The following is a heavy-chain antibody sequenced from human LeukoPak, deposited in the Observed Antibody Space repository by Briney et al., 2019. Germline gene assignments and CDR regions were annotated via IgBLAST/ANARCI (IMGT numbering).Heavy chain of an antibody. CDR3: ASTRRAAVAGRFDS. Sequence: PSETLSLTCTVSGGSIRSYYWSWIRQPPGKGLEWIAHIHDSGSTSYNPSLKSRLTMSVDTSKNQFSLRLSSVTAADTAVYYCASTRRAAVAGRFDSWGQGTLVTVSS. V-gene: IGHV4-59*08. J-gene: IGHJ4*02. CDR1: GGSIRSYY. CDR2: IHDSGST. D-gene: IGHD6-19*01.